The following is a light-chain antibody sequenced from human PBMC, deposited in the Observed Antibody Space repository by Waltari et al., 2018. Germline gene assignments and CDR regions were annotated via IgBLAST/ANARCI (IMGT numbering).Light chain of an antibody. V-gene: IGKV2-30*01. J-gene: IGKJ4*01. CDR3: MQGTNWPLT. CDR2: KVS. CDR1: QSLVNSDGNTY. Sequence: DVVMTQSPLSLPATLGQPASISCQSSQSLVNSDGNTYLAWFQQRPGKSPRRLIYKVSNRETGVPARFSGSGSGTDFTLKISRVEAEDVGVYYCMQGTNWPLTFGGGTKVEIK.